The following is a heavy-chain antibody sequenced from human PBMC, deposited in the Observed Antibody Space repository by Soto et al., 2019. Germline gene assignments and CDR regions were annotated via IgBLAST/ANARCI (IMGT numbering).Heavy chain of an antibody. CDR3: ARRQVDSPGLPWGWFDP. J-gene: IGHJ5*02. CDR1: GGSIGSYY. Sequence: QVQLQESGPGLVKPSETLSLTCTVSGGSIGSYYWSWIRQPPGKGLEWIGYIYYSGSTNYNPSLKSRHTISVDTSKNQISLKLRSVTAADTAVYCYARRQVDSPGLPWGWFDPWGQGTLVIVSS. CDR2: IYYSGST. V-gene: IGHV4-59*08. D-gene: IGHD5-12*01.